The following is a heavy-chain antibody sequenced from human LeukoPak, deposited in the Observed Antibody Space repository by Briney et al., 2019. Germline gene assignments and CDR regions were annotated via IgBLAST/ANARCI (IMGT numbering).Heavy chain of an antibody. CDR1: GFTFSTYA. V-gene: IGHV3-23*01. J-gene: IGHJ4*02. Sequence: GGSLRLSCAASGFTFSTYAMTWVRQAPGKGLEWVSAITGGGGSTYYADSVKGRFTISRDNSKNTLYLQMNSLRAEDTAVYYCARIAASTGAYWGQGTLVTVSS. CDR3: ARIAASTGAY. CDR2: ITGGGGST.